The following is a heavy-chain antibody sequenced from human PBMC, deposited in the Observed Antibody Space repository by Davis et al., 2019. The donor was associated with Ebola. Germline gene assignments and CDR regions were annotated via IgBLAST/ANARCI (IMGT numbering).Heavy chain of an antibody. J-gene: IGHJ4*02. Sequence: PGGSLRLSCAASGFTFSSYAMSWVRQAPGKGLEWVSAISGSGGSTYYADSVKGRFTISRDNSKNTLYLQMNSLRAEDTAVYYCAKAGGNTMIVVAAASHWGQGTLVTVSS. CDR3: AKAGGNTMIVVAAASH. D-gene: IGHD3-22*01. CDR1: GFTFSSYA. CDR2: ISGSGGST. V-gene: IGHV3-23*01.